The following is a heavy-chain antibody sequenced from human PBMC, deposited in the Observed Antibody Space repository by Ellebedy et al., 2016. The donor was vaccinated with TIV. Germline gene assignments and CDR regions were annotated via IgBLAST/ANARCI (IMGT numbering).Heavy chain of an antibody. CDR1: GGSISGHY. J-gene: IGHJ6*02. Sequence: MPSETLSLTCTVSGGSISGHYWNWIRQPPGKGLEWIGYIFYSGNTDYNPSLKSRVTMSVDTSKNQFSLKLRSVTAADTAVYYCARGFLLQMGGMEVWGQGTTVTVSS. CDR2: IFYSGNT. V-gene: IGHV4-59*11. CDR3: ARGFLLQMGGMEV. D-gene: IGHD2-15*01.